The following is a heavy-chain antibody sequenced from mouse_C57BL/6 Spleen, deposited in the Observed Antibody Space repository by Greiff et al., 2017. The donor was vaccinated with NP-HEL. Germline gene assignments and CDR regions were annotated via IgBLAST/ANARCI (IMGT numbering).Heavy chain of an antibody. CDR2: IDPSDSYT. Sequence: VQLQQPGAELVMPGASVKLSCKASGYTFTSYWMHWVKQRPGQGLEWIGEIDPSDSYTNYNQKFKGKSTLTVDKSSSTAYMQLTSLTSEDSAVYYCARKSTTPFDVWGTGTTVTVSS. J-gene: IGHJ1*03. CDR3: ARKSTTPFDV. CDR1: GYTFTSYW. V-gene: IGHV1-69*01. D-gene: IGHD1-1*01.